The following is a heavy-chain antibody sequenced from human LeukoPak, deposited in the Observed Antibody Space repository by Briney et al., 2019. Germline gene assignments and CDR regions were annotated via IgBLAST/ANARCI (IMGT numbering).Heavy chain of an antibody. V-gene: IGHV4-34*01. J-gene: IGHJ5*02. CDR1: GGSFSGYY. D-gene: IGHD2-15*01. CDR2: INHSGST. Sequence: SETLSLTCAVSGGSFSGYYWSWVRQPPGKGLEWIGEINHSGSTNYNPSLKSRVTISVDTSKNQFSLKLSSVTAADTAVYYCARAPRGYCSGGSCYWWFDPWGQGTLVTVSS. CDR3: ARAPRGYCSGGSCYWWFDP.